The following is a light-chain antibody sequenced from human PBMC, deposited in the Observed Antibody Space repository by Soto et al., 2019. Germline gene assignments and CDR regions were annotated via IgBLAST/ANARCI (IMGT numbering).Light chain of an antibody. CDR2: DAS. V-gene: IGKV1-5*01. CDR1: QSISSW. CDR3: QQLNSHPLT. J-gene: IGKJ4*01. Sequence: DIQVTQSPSTLSASVGDRVTFTCRASQSISSWLAWYQQKPGKAPKXLLYDASTLQSGVPSRFSVIESGTELTLKVRSLQPEDGATYAGQQLNSHPLTFSGGTKVDIK.